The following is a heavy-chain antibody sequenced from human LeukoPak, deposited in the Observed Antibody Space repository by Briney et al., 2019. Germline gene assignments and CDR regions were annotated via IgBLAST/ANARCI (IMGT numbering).Heavy chain of an antibody. CDR2: ISGSGGST. J-gene: IGHJ4*02. CDR1: GFTFSSYA. Sequence: GGSLRLSCAASGFTFSSYAMSWVRQAPGKGLEWVSAISGSGGSTYYADSVKGRFTISRGNSKNTLYLQMNSLRAEDTAVYYCANLYYDSSGYQPYYFDYWGQGTLVTVSS. CDR3: ANLYYDSSGYQPYYFDY. V-gene: IGHV3-23*01. D-gene: IGHD3-22*01.